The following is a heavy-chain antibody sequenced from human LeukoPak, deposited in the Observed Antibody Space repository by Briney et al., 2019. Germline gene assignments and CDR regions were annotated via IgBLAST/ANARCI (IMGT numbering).Heavy chain of an antibody. Sequence: SVKVSRKASVGTFSSYAISWVRQAPGQGLEWMGRIIPILGIANYAQKFQGRVTITADKSTSTAYMELSSLRSEDTAVYYCASPSIAARPPYYYGMDVWGQGTTVTVSS. CDR1: VGTFSSYA. J-gene: IGHJ6*02. CDR2: IIPILGIA. CDR3: ASPSIAARPPYYYGMDV. D-gene: IGHD6-6*01. V-gene: IGHV1-69*04.